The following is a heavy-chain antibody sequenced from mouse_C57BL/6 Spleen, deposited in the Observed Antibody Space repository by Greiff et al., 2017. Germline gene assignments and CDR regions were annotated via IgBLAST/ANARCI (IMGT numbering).Heavy chain of an antibody. V-gene: IGHV1-15*01. CDR1: GYTFTDYE. D-gene: IGHD1-1*02. J-gene: IGHJ3*01. CDR3: TKPPYGSFAY. CDR2: IDPETGGT. Sequence: VQLQQSGAELVRPGASVTLSCKASGYTFTDYEMHWVKQTPVHGLEWIGAIDPETGGTAYNQKFKGKAILTADKSSSTAYMELRSLTSEDSAVYYCTKPPYGSFAYWGQGTLVTVSA.